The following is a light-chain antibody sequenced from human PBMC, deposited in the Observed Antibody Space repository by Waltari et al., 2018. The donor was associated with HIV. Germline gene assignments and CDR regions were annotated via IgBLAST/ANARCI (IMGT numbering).Light chain of an antibody. CDR2: GAS. V-gene: IGKV3-20*01. Sequence: EMVLTQSPGTLSLFPGERATLSCGASQSVTSSYLAWYQQKPGQAPRPLIYGASNRATGIPDRFSASGSGTDFTLTISRVEPEDFAVYHCQQYSASPPGVTFGQGTRLEIK. CDR1: QSVTSSY. J-gene: IGKJ5*01. CDR3: QQYSASPPGVT.